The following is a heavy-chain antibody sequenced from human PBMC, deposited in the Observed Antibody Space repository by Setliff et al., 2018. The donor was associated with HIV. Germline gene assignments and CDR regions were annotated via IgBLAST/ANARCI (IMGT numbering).Heavy chain of an antibody. CDR1: GGSISSSSYY. Sequence: PSETLSLTCTVSGGSISSSSYYWGWIRQPPGKGLEWIGSIYYSGSTYYNPSLKSRVTISVDTSKNQFSLKLGSVTAADTAVYYCARGSRGARASKIDSSGYYLVYWGQGTLVTVSS. CDR2: IYYSGST. V-gene: IGHV4-39*07. CDR3: ARGSRGARASKIDSSGYYLVY. D-gene: IGHD3-22*01. J-gene: IGHJ4*02.